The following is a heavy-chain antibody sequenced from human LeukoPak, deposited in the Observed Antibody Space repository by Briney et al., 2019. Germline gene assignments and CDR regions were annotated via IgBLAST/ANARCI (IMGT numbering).Heavy chain of an antibody. Sequence: PSETLSLTCTVSGGSINSYYWSWIRQPPGKRLEYIGYIYYSGSTNYNPSLKSRVTISVDTSKNRFSLKLRSVTAADTAVYYCARHTPMVLAPSGYYYNMDVWGQGTTVTVSS. CDR3: ARHTPMVLAPSGYYYNMDV. J-gene: IGHJ6*02. CDR2: IYYSGST. CDR1: GGSINSYY. D-gene: IGHD5-18*01. V-gene: IGHV4-59*08.